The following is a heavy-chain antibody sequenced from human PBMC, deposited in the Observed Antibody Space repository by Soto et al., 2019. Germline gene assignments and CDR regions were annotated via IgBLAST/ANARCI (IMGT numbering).Heavy chain of an antibody. CDR2: IYYSGST. CDR1: GGSISSGGYY. CDR3: ARFSHCSGGSCPIYYYYGMDV. V-gene: IGHV4-31*03. Sequence: QVQLQESGPGLVKPSQTLSLTCTVSGGSISSGGYYWSWIRQHPGKGLEWIGYIYYSGSTYYNPSLKSRVTIAVDTSKNQFSLKLSSVTAADTAVYYCARFSHCSGGSCPIYYYYGMDVWGQGTTVTVSS. J-gene: IGHJ6*02. D-gene: IGHD2-15*01.